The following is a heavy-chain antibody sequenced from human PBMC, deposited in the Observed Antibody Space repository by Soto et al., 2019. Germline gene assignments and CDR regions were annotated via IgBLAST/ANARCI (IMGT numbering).Heavy chain of an antibody. J-gene: IGHJ6*03. CDR3: ATSTYYYFMDV. CDR1: GFTFSSYA. V-gene: IGHV3-23*01. CDR2: ISGSGGST. Sequence: EVQLLESGGGLVQPGGSLRLSCAASGFTFSSYAMSWGRQAPGKGLEWVSAISGSGGSTYYADSVKGRFTISRDNSNNTLYLQMNSLRAEYTAVYYFATSTYYYFMDVWGKGTTVTVS.